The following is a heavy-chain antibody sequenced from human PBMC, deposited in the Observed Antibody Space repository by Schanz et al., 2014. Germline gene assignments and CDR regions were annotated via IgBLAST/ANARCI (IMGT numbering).Heavy chain of an antibody. CDR1: GFTVNTNY. J-gene: IGHJ3*01. V-gene: IGHV3-53*01. CDR3: ARDGGRDGYNLAFDV. D-gene: IGHD5-12*01. Sequence: EVQLVESGGGLIQPGGSLRLSCAVSGFTVNTNYMSWVRRAPGKGLEWISSMYINSGSTQYADSVKGRFIISRDSSKNTLFLQMNSLRAEDTAVYFCARDGGRDGYNLAFDVWGQGTLVTVSS. CDR2: MYINSGST.